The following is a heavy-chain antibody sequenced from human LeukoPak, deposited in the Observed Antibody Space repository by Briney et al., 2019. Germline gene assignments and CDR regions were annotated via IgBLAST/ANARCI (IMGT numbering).Heavy chain of an antibody. CDR1: GYTLTELS. CDR2: FDPEDGET. D-gene: IGHD1-26*01. CDR3: ATESYSGSYLYAFDI. V-gene: IGHV1-24*01. J-gene: IGHJ3*02. Sequence: ASVKVSCKVSGYTLTELSMHWVRQAPGKGLEWMGGFDPEDGETIYAQRFQGRVTMTEDTSTDTAYMELSSLRSEDTAVYYCATESYSGSYLYAFDIWGQGTMVTVSS.